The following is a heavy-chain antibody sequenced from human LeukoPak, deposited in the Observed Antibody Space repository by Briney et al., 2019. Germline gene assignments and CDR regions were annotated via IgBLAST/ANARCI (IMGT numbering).Heavy chain of an antibody. CDR3: ARDTGVVVGYFQH. CDR2: IYYSGST. D-gene: IGHD2-15*01. V-gene: IGHV4-59*01. J-gene: IGHJ1*01. CDR1: GGSISSYY. Sequence: SETLSLTCTVSGGSISSYYWSWIRQPPGKGLEWIGYIYYSGSTSYNPSLKSRITISVDTFKNQFSLKLSSVTAADTAVYYCARDTGVVVGYFQHWGQGTLVTVSS.